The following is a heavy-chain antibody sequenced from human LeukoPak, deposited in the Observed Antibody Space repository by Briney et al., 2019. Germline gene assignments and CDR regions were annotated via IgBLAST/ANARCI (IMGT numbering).Heavy chain of an antibody. V-gene: IGHV3-7*01. CDR3: ARYYRNWFDP. CDR2: IKQDGSEK. CDR1: GFTFSSYW. J-gene: IGHJ5*02. D-gene: IGHD3-10*01. Sequence: GGSLRLSCAVSGFTFSSYWMSWVRQAPGKGLEWVANIKQDGSEKYYVDSVKGRFTISRDNAKNSLYLQMNSLRAEDTAVYYCARYYRNWFDPWGQGTLVTVSS.